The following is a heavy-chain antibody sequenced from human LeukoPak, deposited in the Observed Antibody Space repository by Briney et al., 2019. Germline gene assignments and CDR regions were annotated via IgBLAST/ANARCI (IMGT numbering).Heavy chain of an antibody. Sequence: ASVTVSCKASGYTFTSYAIHWVRQAPGQRLEWMGWISAGNGNTKYSQNFQGRVTFISNTSATTAFMELSSLRPEDAAVYYCARDSGSGNNDYWGQGTLVTVSS. V-gene: IGHV1-3*01. CDR1: GYTFTSYA. CDR3: ARDSGSGNNDY. CDR2: ISAGNGNT. D-gene: IGHD1-26*01. J-gene: IGHJ4*02.